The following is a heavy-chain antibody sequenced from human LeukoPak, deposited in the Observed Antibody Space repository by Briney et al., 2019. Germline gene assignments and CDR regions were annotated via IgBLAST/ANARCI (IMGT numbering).Heavy chain of an antibody. CDR3: ARVGLDYYDI. CDR2: INHSGST. V-gene: IGHV4-34*01. Sequence: SETLSLTCAVSGGSISSGDYYWSWIRQPPGKGLEWIGEINHSGSTNYNPSLKSRVTISVDTSKNQFSLKLSSVTAADTAVYYCARVGLDYYDIWGQGTMVTVSS. CDR1: GGSISSGDYY. J-gene: IGHJ3*02. D-gene: IGHD3-10*01.